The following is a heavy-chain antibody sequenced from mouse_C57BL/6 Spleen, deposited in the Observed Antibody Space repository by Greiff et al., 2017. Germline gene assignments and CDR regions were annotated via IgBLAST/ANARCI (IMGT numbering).Heavy chain of an antibody. CDR2: IYPGDGDT. Sequence: QVQLQQSGAELVKPGASVKISCKASGYAFGSYWMNWVKQRPGKGLEWIGQIYPGDGDTNYNGKFKGKATLTADKSSSTAYMQLSSLTSEDSAVYFCARDLYYGSSYDAMDYWGQGTSVTVSS. J-gene: IGHJ4*01. V-gene: IGHV1-80*01. D-gene: IGHD1-1*01. CDR3: ARDLYYGSSYDAMDY. CDR1: GYAFGSYW.